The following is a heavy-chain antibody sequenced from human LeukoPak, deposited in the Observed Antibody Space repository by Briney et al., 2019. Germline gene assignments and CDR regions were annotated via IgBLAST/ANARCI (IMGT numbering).Heavy chain of an antibody. V-gene: IGHV3-30*18. D-gene: IGHD3-22*01. CDR3: AKGDSSGLFQH. CDR2: ISFHGTNE. CDR1: GFNFSAYG. J-gene: IGHJ1*01. Sequence: GKSLRLSCTASGFNFSAYGMHWVRQAPGKGLDRVAVISFHGTNEYYADSVKGRFTISRDNSKNTLYLQMNSLRAEDTAVYYCAKGDSSGLFQHWGQGTLVTVSS.